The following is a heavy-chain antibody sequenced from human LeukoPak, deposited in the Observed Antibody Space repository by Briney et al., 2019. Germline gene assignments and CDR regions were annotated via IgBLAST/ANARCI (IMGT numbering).Heavy chain of an antibody. V-gene: IGHV1-18*01. J-gene: IGHJ4*02. CDR1: GYTFTSHG. CDR2: NTVNNGYT. D-gene: IGHD2-2*01. CDR3: AKVHCISTNCNHIWTYFDY. Sequence: GASVKVSCKAAGYTFTSHGFIWLRQAPGQGLEWMGWNTVNNGYTKYAQELQGRVTMTTDTSTSTAYMELRSLRSDDTAVYYCAKVHCISTNCNHIWTYFDYWGQGTLVTVSS.